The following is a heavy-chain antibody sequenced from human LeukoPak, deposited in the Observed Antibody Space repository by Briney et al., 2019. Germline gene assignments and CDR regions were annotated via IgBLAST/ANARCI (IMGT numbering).Heavy chain of an antibody. J-gene: IGHJ4*02. Sequence: GSLRLSCTASGFTFGDYAMSWVRQAPGKGLEWVGFIRNKAYGGTTEYAASVKGRFTISRDDSKSIAYLQMNSLKTEDRALYYCARARLVGYCTSTSCYGGSYFDYWGQGTLVTVSS. CDR3: ARARLVGYCTSTSCYGGSYFDY. CDR2: IRNKAYGGTT. CDR1: GFTFGDYA. V-gene: IGHV3-49*04. D-gene: IGHD2-2*01.